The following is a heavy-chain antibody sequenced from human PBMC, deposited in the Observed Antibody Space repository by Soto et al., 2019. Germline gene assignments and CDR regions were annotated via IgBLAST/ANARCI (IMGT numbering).Heavy chain of an antibody. Sequence: QLQLQESGSGLVKPSQTLSLTCAVSGDSISSGGYSWNWIRQPPGKGLEWIGYIYHSGGTDYNPSLKSRVTITVGSSNNQFSVKLSSVPAADTAVYYCARDSRSGYYLDYWGQGTLVTVSS. CDR1: GDSISSGGYS. CDR2: IYHSGGT. CDR3: ARDSRSGYYLDY. V-gene: IGHV4-30-2*01. D-gene: IGHD3-22*01. J-gene: IGHJ4*02.